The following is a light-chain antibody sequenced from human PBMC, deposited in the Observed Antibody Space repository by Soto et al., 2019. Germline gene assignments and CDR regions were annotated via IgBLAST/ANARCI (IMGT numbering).Light chain of an antibody. CDR2: DVS. V-gene: IGLV2-14*01. J-gene: IGLJ1*01. CDR3: SSYTHINPLVFYV. Sequence: QSVLTQPASVSGSPGQSITISCTGTSSDVGLYNYVSWYQQHPGKAPRLLIYDVSSRPSGISNRFSGSKSGNTASLTISGLQAGDEADYYCSSYTHINPLVFYVFGTGTQLTVL. CDR1: SSDVGLYNY.